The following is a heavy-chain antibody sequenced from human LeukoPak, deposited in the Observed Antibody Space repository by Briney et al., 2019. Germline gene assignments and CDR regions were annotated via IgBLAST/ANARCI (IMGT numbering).Heavy chain of an antibody. CDR2: ISSSGSTI. V-gene: IGHV3-48*03. Sequence: TGGSLRLSCAASGFTFSSYEMNWVRQAPGKGLERVSYISSSGSTIYYADSVKGRFTISRDNAKNSLYLQMNSLRAEDTAVYYCARQGLYGDYYWGQGTLVTVSS. CDR3: ARQGLYGDYY. J-gene: IGHJ4*02. D-gene: IGHD4-17*01. CDR1: GFTFSSYE.